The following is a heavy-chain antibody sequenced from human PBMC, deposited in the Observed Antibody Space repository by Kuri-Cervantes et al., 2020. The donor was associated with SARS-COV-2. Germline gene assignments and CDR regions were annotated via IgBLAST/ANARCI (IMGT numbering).Heavy chain of an antibody. V-gene: IGHV1-18*04. CDR3: ARDRSGFLEWSHEDYYYMNV. J-gene: IGHJ6*03. CDR1: GYTFTGYY. D-gene: IGHD3-3*01. Sequence: APVKVSCKASGYTFTGYYMHWVRQAPGQGLEWMGWISAYNGNTNYAQKFQGRVTITADKSTSTAYMELSSLRSEDTAVYYCARDRSGFLEWSHEDYYYMNVWGKGTTVTVSS. CDR2: ISAYNGNT.